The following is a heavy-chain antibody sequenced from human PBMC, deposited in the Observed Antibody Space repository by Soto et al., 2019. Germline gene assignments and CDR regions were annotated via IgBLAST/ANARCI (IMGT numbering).Heavy chain of an antibody. J-gene: IGHJ4*02. V-gene: IGHV1-46*01. CDR2: INPSGGST. CDR3: ARASTRRYFDWLPFDY. CDR1: GYTFTSYY. D-gene: IGHD3-9*01. Sequence: ASVKVSCKASGYTFTSYYMHWVRQAPGQGLEWMGIINPSGGSTSYAQKFQGRVTMTRDTSTSTVYMELSSLRSEDTAVYYCARASTRRYFDWLPFDYWGQGTLVTVSS.